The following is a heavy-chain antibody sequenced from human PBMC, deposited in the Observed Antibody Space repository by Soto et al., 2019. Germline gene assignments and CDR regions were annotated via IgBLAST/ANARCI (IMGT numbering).Heavy chain of an antibody. CDR2: INPSGGST. CDR1: GYTFTSYY. Sequence: QVQLVQSGAEVKKPGASVKVSCKASGYTFTSYYMHWVRQAPGQGLEWMGIINPSGGSTSYAQKFQDRVTMTRDTSTSTIYMELSSLGSEATAVYYCAREPAYYCGSGSYADHWGQGTLVTVSS. D-gene: IGHD3-10*01. V-gene: IGHV1-46*01. CDR3: AREPAYYCGSGSYADH. J-gene: IGHJ4*02.